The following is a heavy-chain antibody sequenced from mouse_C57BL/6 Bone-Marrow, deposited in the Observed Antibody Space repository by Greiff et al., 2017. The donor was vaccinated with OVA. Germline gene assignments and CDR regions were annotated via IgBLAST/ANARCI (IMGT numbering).Heavy chain of an antibody. V-gene: IGHV14-4*01. CDR2: IDPENGDT. Sequence: EVNVVESGAELVRPGASVKLSCTASGFNIKDDYMHWVKQRPEQGLEWIGWIDPENGDTEYASKFQGKATITADTSSNTAYLQLSSLTSEDTAVYYCTTWYYYGSSYWYFDVWGTGTTVTVSS. CDR3: TTWYYYGSSYWYFDV. D-gene: IGHD1-1*01. CDR1: GFNIKDDY. J-gene: IGHJ1*03.